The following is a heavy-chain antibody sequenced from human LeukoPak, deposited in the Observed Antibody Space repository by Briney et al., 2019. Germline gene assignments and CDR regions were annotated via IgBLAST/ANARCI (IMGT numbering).Heavy chain of an antibody. Sequence: PSETLSLTCAVYGGSFSGYYWSWILQPPGKGLEWIGEINHSGSTNYNPSLKSRVTISVDTSKNQFSLKLSSVTAADTAVYYCALGARRLIAVPGTVGWFDPWGQGTLVTVSS. J-gene: IGHJ5*02. CDR2: INHSGST. V-gene: IGHV4-34*01. D-gene: IGHD6-19*01. CDR3: ALGARRLIAVPGTVGWFDP. CDR1: GGSFSGYY.